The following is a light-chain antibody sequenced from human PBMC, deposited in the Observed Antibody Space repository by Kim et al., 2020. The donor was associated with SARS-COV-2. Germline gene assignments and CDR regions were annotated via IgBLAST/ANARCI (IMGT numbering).Light chain of an antibody. Sequence: PSVGARFTITCRASQSSGGWLAWYQQKPGKAPKLLLYDASNVESWDPSRFSGSGSGTEFTLTISSLQPDDSATYYCQHHSTYPITFGQGTRLEIK. J-gene: IGKJ5*01. CDR2: DAS. CDR1: QSSGGW. V-gene: IGKV1-5*01. CDR3: QHHSTYPIT.